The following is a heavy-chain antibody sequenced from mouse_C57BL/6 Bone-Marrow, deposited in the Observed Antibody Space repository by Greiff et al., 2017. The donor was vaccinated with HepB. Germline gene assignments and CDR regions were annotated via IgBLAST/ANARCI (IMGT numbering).Heavy chain of an antibody. CDR1: GFTFSSYA. CDR2: ISDGGSYT. D-gene: IGHD2-5*01. J-gene: IGHJ4*01. CDR3: ARDWYYSNPYYAMDY. Sequence: EVQLVESGGGLVKPGGSLKLSCAASGFTFSSYAMSWVRQTPEKRLEWVATISDGGSYTYYPDNVKGRFTISRDNAKNNLYLQMSHLKSEDTAMYYCARDWYYSNPYYAMDYWGQGTSVTVSS. V-gene: IGHV5-4*01.